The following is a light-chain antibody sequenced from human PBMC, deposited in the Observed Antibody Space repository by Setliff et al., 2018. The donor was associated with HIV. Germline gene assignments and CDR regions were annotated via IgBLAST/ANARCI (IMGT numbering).Light chain of an antibody. CDR3: SSYAITNTLP. J-gene: IGLJ1*01. Sequence: QSVLTQPASVSGSPGQSITISCTGTSSDVGGYNYVSWYQQQPGKAPKLIIYEFRNRPSGVSNRFSGSKSGNTASLTISGLQAEDEGDYYCSSYAITNTLPFGTGTKGTVL. CDR1: SSDVGGYNY. CDR2: EFR. V-gene: IGLV2-14*01.